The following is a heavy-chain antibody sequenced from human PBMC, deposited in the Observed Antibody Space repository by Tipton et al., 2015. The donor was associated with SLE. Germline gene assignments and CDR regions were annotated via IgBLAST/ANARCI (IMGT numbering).Heavy chain of an antibody. CDR3: AREDYYDSSDDAFDI. CDR1: GGSFSGYY. CDR2: INHSGST. V-gene: IGHV4-34*01. J-gene: IGHJ3*02. Sequence: TLSLTCAVYGGSFSGYYWSWIRQPPGKGLEWIGEINHSGSTNYNPSLKSRVSLSVDTSNNQFSLKLSSVTAADTAVYYCAREDYYDSSDDAFDIWGPGTMVTVSS. D-gene: IGHD3-22*01.